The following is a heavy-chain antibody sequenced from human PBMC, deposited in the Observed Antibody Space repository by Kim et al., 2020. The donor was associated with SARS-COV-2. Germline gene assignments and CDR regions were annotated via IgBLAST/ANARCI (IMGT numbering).Heavy chain of an antibody. CDR3: TTYRVREGGICG. J-gene: IGHJ1*01. D-gene: IGHD2-21*01. V-gene: IGHV3-49*04. CDR2: ISSKAYGGAT. CDR1: GFTFGDYA. Sequence: GGSLRLSCTASGFTFGDYAMTWVRQAPGKGLKWVGFISSKAYGGATEYASSVRGRFTISRADSKSIDYLQMNSLETEDTAGYYCTTYRVREGGICGWGQGTPVTVSS.